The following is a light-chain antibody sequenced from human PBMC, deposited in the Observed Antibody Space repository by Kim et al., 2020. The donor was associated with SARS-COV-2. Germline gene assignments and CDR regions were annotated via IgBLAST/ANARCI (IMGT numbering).Light chain of an antibody. J-gene: IGKJ4*01. CDR2: AAS. Sequence: AIQVTQSPSSLSASVGDRVTITCRASQDIRNELGWYQQKPGKAPKLLIYAASSLQSGVPSRFSGSGSGTDFTLTINSLQPEDFATYYCLQDYEYPLTFGGGTKVDIK. CDR1: QDIRNE. CDR3: LQDYEYPLT. V-gene: IGKV1-6*01.